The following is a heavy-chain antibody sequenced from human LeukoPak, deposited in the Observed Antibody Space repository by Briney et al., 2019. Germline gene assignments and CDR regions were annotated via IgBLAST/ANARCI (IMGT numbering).Heavy chain of an antibody. Sequence: PSETLSLTCAVYGGSFSGYYWSWIRQPPGKGLEGIGEINHSGSTNYNPSLKSRVTISVDTSKNQFSLKLSSVTAADTAVYYCARRRRYSSGWNKAFAFDIWGQGTMVTVSS. J-gene: IGHJ3*02. D-gene: IGHD6-19*01. CDR3: ARRRRYSSGWNKAFAFDI. CDR1: GGSFSGYY. CDR2: INHSGST. V-gene: IGHV4-34*01.